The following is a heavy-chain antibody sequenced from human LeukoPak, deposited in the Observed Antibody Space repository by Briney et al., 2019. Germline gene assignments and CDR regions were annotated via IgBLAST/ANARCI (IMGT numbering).Heavy chain of an antibody. Sequence: SETLSLTCAVSGVSVSDYYWSWIRQSPEKGLESIGEVSPGGYTTYNPSLRSRVIISEDTSENQLSLNVTSVTAADTALYYCARIRCGRGQARCYNHWAQGSLVTVSS. D-gene: IGHD2-21*01. J-gene: IGHJ5*02. CDR2: VSPGGYT. V-gene: IGHV4-34*01. CDR1: GVSVSDYY. CDR3: ARIRCGRGQARCYNH.